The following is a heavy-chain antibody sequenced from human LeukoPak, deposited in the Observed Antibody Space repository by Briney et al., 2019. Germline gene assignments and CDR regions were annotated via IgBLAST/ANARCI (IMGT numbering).Heavy chain of an antibody. D-gene: IGHD6-19*01. CDR2: IRSKAYGGTT. Sequence: GGSLRLSCTASGFTFGDYAMSWVRQAPGKGLGWVGFIRSKAYGGTTEYAASVEGRFTISRDDSKSIAYLQMNSLKTEDTAVYYCTRQRGYSSGCLDYWGQGTLVTVSS. V-gene: IGHV3-49*04. J-gene: IGHJ4*02. CDR1: GFTFGDYA. CDR3: TRQRGYSSGCLDY.